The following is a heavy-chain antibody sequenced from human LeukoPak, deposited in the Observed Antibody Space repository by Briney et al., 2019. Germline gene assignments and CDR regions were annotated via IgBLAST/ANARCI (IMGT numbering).Heavy chain of an antibody. J-gene: IGHJ4*02. Sequence: GGSLRLSCAVSGFTVSSNYMSWVRQPPGKGLEWVSIIYSGGSTYYADSVKGRFTISRDNSKNTLYLQMNSLRAEDTAVYYCARVGYTGAWYSSPPFDYWGQGTLVTVSS. CDR1: GFTVSSNY. CDR3: ARVGYTGAWYSSPPFDY. V-gene: IGHV3-66*01. D-gene: IGHD2-15*01. CDR2: IYSGGST.